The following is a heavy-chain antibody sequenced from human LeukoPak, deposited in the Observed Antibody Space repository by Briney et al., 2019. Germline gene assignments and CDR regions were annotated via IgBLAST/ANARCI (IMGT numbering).Heavy chain of an antibody. J-gene: IGHJ4*02. CDR1: GFTFSTHS. CDR2: INDRSTYI. Sequence: PGGSLRLSCAASGFTFSTHSMNWVRQAPGKGLEWVSSINDRSTYIFYADSVKGRFTISRDNAKSSLCLQMNSLRPEDTAVYYCARMPHCSAATCPSGYWGRGTLVTVSS. CDR3: ARMPHCSAATCPSGY. V-gene: IGHV3-21*01. D-gene: IGHD2-15*01.